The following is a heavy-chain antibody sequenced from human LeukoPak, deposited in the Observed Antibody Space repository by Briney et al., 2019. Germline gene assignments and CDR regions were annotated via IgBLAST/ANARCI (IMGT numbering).Heavy chain of an antibody. D-gene: IGHD1-26*01. CDR2: INPNNGAT. CDR3: TRESGSYHGNDY. CDR1: AYIFTGYY. J-gene: IGHJ4*02. Sequence: ASVKVSCKASAYIFTGYYMHWVRQAPGQGLEWMGRINPNNGATNYAQKFQGRVTITGDTSISTAYMELSSLRSDDTAVYYCTRESGSYHGNDYWGQGTLVTVSS. V-gene: IGHV1-2*06.